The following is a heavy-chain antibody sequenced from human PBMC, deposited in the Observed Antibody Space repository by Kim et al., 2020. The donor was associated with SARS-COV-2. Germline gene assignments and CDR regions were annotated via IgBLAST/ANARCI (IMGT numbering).Heavy chain of an antibody. CDR1: GGSISSGSYY. CDR3: ARQGGSATAAPGDWFDP. J-gene: IGHJ5*02. D-gene: IGHD6-13*01. V-gene: IGHV4-39*01. CDR2: IYYSGNT. Sequence: SETLSLTCTVSGGSISSGSYYWGWIRQPPGKGLEWIGNIYYSGNTYYNPSLKSRVTISVDTSKNHFSLKLSSVTAADTAVYYCARQGGSATAAPGDWFDPWGQGTLVTVSS.